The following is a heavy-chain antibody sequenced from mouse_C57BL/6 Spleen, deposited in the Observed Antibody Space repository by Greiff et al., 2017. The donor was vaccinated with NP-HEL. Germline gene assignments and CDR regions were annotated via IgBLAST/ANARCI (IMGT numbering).Heavy chain of an antibody. CDR3: TREAYGGYDYGFAD. V-gene: IGHV5-9-1*02. CDR2: ISRGGDYT. Sequence: DVMLVESGEGLVKPGGSLKLSCAASGFTFSSYAMSWVRQTPEKRLEWVAYISRGGDYTYYADTVKGRFTISRDTARNTLYLQMSSLKSEDTAMDYCTREAYGGYDYGFADWGKGTLVTV. J-gene: IGHJ3*01. D-gene: IGHD2-2*01. CDR1: GFTFSSYA.